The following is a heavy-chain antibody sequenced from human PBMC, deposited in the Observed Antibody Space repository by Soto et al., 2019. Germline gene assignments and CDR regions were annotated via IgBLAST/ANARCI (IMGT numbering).Heavy chain of an antibody. J-gene: IGHJ6*03. CDR3: AGTTSHQWYYMDV. CDR1: GDSVSSNSAA. V-gene: IGHV6-1*01. Sequence: SQTLSLTGAISGDSVSSNSAAWNWIRLSPSRGLEWLARTCYRSRWYNDYAVSVRSRITVNPDTSKNQFSLQLTSVTPEDTAVYYCAGTTSHQWYYMDVWGKGTTVTVSS. D-gene: IGHD1-7*01. CDR2: TCYRSRWYN.